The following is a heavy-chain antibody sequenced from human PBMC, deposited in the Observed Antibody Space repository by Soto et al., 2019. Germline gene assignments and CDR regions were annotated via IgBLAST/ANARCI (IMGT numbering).Heavy chain of an antibody. CDR3: ARDVYGIDY. CDR1: GFTLSHYW. J-gene: IGHJ4*02. CDR2: LDTDASRA. Sequence: PGGSLRLSCAASGFTLSHYWMHWVRQAPGKGLVWVSRLDTDASRANYADSVKGRFTISRDDATNTLHLQINRLRVEDTAVYDSARDVYGIDYWGQGTLVTVSS. D-gene: IGHD2-8*01. V-gene: IGHV3-74*01.